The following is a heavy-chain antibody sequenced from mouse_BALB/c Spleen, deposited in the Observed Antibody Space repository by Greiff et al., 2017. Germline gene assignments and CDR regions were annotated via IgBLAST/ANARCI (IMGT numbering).Heavy chain of an antibody. CDR2: IYPYNGGT. V-gene: IGHV1S29*02. D-gene: IGHD4-1*01. CDR1: GYTFTDYN. Sequence: VQLQQSGPELVKPGASVKISCKASGYTFTDYNMHWVKQSHGKSLEWIGYIYPYNGGTGYNQKFKSKATLTVDNSSSTAYMELRSLTSEDSAVYYCARRSWDYAMDYWGQGTSVTVSS. CDR3: ARRSWDYAMDY. J-gene: IGHJ4*01.